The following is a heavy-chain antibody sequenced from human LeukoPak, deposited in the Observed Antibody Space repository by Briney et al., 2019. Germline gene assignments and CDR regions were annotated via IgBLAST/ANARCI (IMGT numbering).Heavy chain of an antibody. V-gene: IGHV3-21*04. J-gene: IGHJ4*02. CDR2: ISASSNYI. CDR3: AKDMGSSSWYEGEDY. Sequence: GGSLRLSCAASGFTFSDYSMNWVRQAPGKGLEWVSSISASSNYIYYADSVKGRFTISRDNAKDSLYLQMNSLRAEDTALYYCAKDMGSSSWYEGEDYWGQGTLVTVSS. D-gene: IGHD6-13*01. CDR1: GFTFSDYS.